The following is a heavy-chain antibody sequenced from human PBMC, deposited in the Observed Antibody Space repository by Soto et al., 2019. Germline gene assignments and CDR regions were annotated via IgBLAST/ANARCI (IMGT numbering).Heavy chain of an antibody. Sequence: QVQLVQSGAEVKKPGASVKVSCKASGYTFTSYGISWVRQAPGQGLEWMGWISAYNGKTNYAQKLQGRVTMTTHTSTSTAYMELKSLRPDDAAVYFWARGVYYFYGMVFWGLGTTVTVCS. J-gene: IGHJ6*02. CDR3: ARGVYYFYGMVF. V-gene: IGHV1-18*01. CDR1: GYTFTSYG. CDR2: ISAYNGKT. D-gene: IGHD3-10*01.